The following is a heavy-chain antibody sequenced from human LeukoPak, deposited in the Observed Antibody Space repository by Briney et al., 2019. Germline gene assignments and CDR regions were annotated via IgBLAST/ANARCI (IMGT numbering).Heavy chain of an antibody. V-gene: IGHV3-21*01. D-gene: IGHD3-3*01. CDR1: GFTFSSYS. CDR2: ISSSSYI. J-gene: IGHJ5*02. Sequence: GGSLRLSCAASGFTFSSYSMNWVRQAPGKGLEWVSSISSSSYIYYADSVKGRFTISRDNAKNSLYLQMNSLRAEDTAVYYCARGKKSYYDFWSGYYTWFDPWGQGTLVTVSS. CDR3: ARGKKSYYDFWSGYYTWFDP.